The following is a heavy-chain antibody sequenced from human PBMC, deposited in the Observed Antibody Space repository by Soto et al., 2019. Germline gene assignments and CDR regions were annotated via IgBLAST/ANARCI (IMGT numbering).Heavy chain of an antibody. CDR3: AKYLRGYCGGDCYYGMDV. CDR1: GFTFSSYG. CDR2: ISYDGSNK. V-gene: IGHV3-30*18. D-gene: IGHD2-21*02. J-gene: IGHJ6*02. Sequence: GGSLRLSCAASGFTFSSYGMHWVRQAPGKGLEWVAVISYDGSNKYYADSVKGRFTISRDNSKNTLYLQMNSLRAEDTAVYYCAKYLRGYCGGDCYYGMDVWGQGTTVTVSS.